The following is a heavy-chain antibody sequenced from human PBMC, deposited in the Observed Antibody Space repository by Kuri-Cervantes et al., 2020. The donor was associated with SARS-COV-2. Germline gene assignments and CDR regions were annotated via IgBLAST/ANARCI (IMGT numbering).Heavy chain of an antibody. D-gene: IGHD7-27*01. J-gene: IGHJ4*02. CDR1: GGTFSSYA. V-gene: IGHV1-69*13. CDR2: IIPIFGTA. Sequence: SVKVSCKASGGTFSSYAISWVRQAPGQGLEWMGGIIPIFGTANYAQKFQGRVTITADESTSTAYMELSSLRSEDTAVYYCATGYLPSLTGDGPHYFDYWGQGTLVTVSS. CDR3: ATGYLPSLTGDGPHYFDY.